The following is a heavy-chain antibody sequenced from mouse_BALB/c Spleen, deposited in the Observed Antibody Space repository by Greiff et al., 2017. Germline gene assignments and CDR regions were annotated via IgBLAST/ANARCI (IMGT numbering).Heavy chain of an antibody. CDR1: GYTFTSYT. CDR2: INPSSGYT. J-gene: IGHJ4*01. V-gene: IGHV1-4*01. Sequence: QVQLKQSGAELARPGASVKMSCKASGYTFTSYTMHWVKQRPGQGLEWIGYINPSSGYTNYNQKFKDKATLTADKASSTAYMQLSSLTSEDSAVYYCARGPITTVVAHYAMDYWGQGTSVTVSS. D-gene: IGHD1-1*01. CDR3: ARGPITTVVAHYAMDY.